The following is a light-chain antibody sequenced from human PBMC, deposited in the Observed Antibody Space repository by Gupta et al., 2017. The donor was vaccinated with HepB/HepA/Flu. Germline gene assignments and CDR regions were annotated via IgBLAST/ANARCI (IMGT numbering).Light chain of an antibody. V-gene: IGKV2-28*01. Sequence: DIGMTQSPLCLPVAPGEPASISCRSSQSLLHSNGYNYLAWYLQKRGQSPQLLIYLGSTRASGVPDRFSGSGSGTDFTLKISRVEAEDVGVYNCMQALQTLITFGQGTRLEIK. CDR1: QSLLHSNGYNY. J-gene: IGKJ5*01. CDR3: MQALQTLIT. CDR2: LGS.